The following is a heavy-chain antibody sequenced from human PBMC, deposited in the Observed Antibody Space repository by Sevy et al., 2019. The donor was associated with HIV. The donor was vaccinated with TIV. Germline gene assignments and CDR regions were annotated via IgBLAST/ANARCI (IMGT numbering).Heavy chain of an antibody. CDR3: ARAGGVYCSSTSCYRLDY. CDR1: GFTFSSYA. D-gene: IGHD2-2*02. Sequence: GGSLRLSCAASGFTFSSYAMHWVRQAPGKGLEWVAVISYDGSNKYYADSVKGRFTFSRDNSKNTLYLQMNSLRAEDTAVYYCARAGGVYCSSTSCYRLDYWGQGTLVTVSS. J-gene: IGHJ4*02. CDR2: ISYDGSNK. V-gene: IGHV3-30-3*01.